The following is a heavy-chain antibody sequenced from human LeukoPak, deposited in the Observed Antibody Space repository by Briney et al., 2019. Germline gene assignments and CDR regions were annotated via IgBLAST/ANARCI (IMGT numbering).Heavy chain of an antibody. V-gene: IGHV4-39*01. CDR3: ARYVVYGSGKYYFDY. CDR2: INYGGTT. J-gene: IGHJ4*02. D-gene: IGHD3-10*01. Sequence: SETLSLTCTVSGDSISSSDYYWSWIRQPPGKELEWIASINYGGTTYYNPSLKSRVTISVDTSKNQFSLRLRSVTAADTAVYLCARYVVYGSGKYYFDYWGQGSLVTVSS. CDR1: GDSISSSDYY.